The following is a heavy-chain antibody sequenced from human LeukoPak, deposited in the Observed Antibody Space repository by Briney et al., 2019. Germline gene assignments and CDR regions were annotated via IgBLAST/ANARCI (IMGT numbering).Heavy chain of an antibody. CDR3: ARRGSNHGGDPL. Sequence: SETLSLTCAVYGGSFSGYYLTWIRQPPGKGLEWIGEINHSGSTSNNPSLKSRVTVSVDTSKNQSSLKMTSVTAADTAVYFCARRGSNHGGDPLWGQGTLVTVSS. CDR1: GGSFSGYY. J-gene: IGHJ4*02. CDR2: INHSGST. V-gene: IGHV4-34*01. D-gene: IGHD2-21*02.